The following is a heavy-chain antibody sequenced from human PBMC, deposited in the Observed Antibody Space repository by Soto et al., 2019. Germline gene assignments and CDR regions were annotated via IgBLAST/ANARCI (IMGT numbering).Heavy chain of an antibody. V-gene: IGHV3-7*03. Sequence: LRLSCAASGFTFSSYWMSWVRQAPGKGLEWVANIKQDGSEKFYVDSVKGRFTISKDNAKNSVYLQMNSLRAEDTAVYYCARGHTTSPNWFDPWGQGTLVTVSS. J-gene: IGHJ5*02. CDR2: IKQDGSEK. CDR1: GFTFSSYW. D-gene: IGHD2-2*01. CDR3: ARGHTTSPNWFDP.